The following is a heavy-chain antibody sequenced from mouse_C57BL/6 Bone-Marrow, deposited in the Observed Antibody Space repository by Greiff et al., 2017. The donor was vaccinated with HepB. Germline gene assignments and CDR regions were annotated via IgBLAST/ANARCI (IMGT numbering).Heavy chain of an antibody. CDR3: ASWYSNSIDY. J-gene: IGHJ2*01. D-gene: IGHD2-5*01. Sequence: VQLQQSGPELVKPGASVKISCKASGYTFTDYYMNWVKQSHGKSLEWIGDINPNNGGTSYNQKFKGKATLTVDKSSSTAYMELRSLTSEDSAVYYCASWYSNSIDYWGQGTTLTVSS. CDR2: INPNNGGT. CDR1: GYTFTDYY. V-gene: IGHV1-26*01.